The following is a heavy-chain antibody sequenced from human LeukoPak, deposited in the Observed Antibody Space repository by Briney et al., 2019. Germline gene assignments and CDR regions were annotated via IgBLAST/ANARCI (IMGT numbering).Heavy chain of an antibody. J-gene: IGHJ1*01. CDR1: GFTFSRYS. CDR3: VRAEGSSGSSEYFQH. CDR2: ISGSSNNK. D-gene: IGHD5-12*01. Sequence: GGSLRLSCLASGFTFSRYSMTWVRQAPGKGLEWVSSISGSSNNKHYIDSVKGRFTIPRDNAKNSLFLQMNSLRAEDTAVYYCVRAEGSSGSSEYFQHWGQGTLVTVSS. V-gene: IGHV3-21*01.